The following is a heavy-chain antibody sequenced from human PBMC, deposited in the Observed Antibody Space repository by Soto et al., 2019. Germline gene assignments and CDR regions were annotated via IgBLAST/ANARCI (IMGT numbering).Heavy chain of an antibody. D-gene: IGHD3-3*01. CDR3: ARWSYLDY. V-gene: IGHV3-23*01. CDR2: ISGSDGKT. Sequence: GWSLRLSCAASGFSFGSYALSLVRQAPGKGLEWVSTISGSDGKTFYADSVKGRFSISRDTSQSTLYLQMNSLRADDTAIYYCARWSYLDYWGEGTRVTVSS. CDR1: GFSFGSYA. J-gene: IGHJ4*02.